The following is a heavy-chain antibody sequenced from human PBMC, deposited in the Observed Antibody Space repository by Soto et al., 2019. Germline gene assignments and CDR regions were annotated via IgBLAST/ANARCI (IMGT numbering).Heavy chain of an antibody. J-gene: IGHJ4*02. V-gene: IGHV3-30*18. CDR1: GFTFSSYG. CDR3: AKERDIVVVVAPLDY. D-gene: IGHD2-15*01. Sequence: QVQLVESGGGVVQPGRSLRLSCAASGFTFSSYGMHWVRQAPGKGLEWVAVISYDGSNKDYADSVKGRFTISRYNSNNALYLQMTSLRADDTAVYYCAKERDIVVVVAPLDYWGQGALVTVSS. CDR2: ISYDGSNK.